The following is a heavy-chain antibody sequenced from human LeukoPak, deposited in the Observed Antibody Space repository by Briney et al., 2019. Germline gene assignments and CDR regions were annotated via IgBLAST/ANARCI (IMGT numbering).Heavy chain of an antibody. Sequence: PGGSLRLSCAASGFTFSDYYMSWIRQAPGKGLEWVSYISSSDSTIYYADSVKGRFTISRDNAKNSLYLQMNSLRADDTAVYYCAREKVLLYGGPQYYYYGMDVWGQGTTVTVSS. D-gene: IGHD3-10*01. V-gene: IGHV3-11*01. CDR2: ISSSDSTI. CDR3: AREKVLLYGGPQYYYYGMDV. CDR1: GFTFSDYY. J-gene: IGHJ6*02.